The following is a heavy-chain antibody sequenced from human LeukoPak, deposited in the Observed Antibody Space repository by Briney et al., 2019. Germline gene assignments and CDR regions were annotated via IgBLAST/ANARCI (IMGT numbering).Heavy chain of an antibody. CDR2: IYYSGST. D-gene: IGHD5-18*01. CDR1: GGSVSSGSYY. V-gene: IGHV4-61*01. J-gene: IGHJ4*02. CDR3: ATVDTAMPYYFDY. Sequence: SETLSLTCTVSGGSVSSGSYYWSWIRQPPGKGLEWIGYIYYSGSTNYNPSLKSRVTISVDTSKNQFSLKLSSVTAADTAVYYCATVDTAMPYYFDYWGQGTLVTVSS.